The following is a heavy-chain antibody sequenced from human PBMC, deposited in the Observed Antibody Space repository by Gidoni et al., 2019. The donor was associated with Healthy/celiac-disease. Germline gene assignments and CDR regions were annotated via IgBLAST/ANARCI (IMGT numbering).Heavy chain of an antibody. CDR3: AKPPRGQWLVLDY. V-gene: IGHV3-23*01. Sequence: GGSLRLSCAASGFTFSSYAMSWVRQAPGKGLEWVSAISGSGGSTYYADSVKGRFTISRDNSKNPLYLQMNSLRAEDTAVYYCAKPPRGQWLVLDYWGQGTLVTVSS. CDR1: GFTFSSYA. D-gene: IGHD6-19*01. CDR2: ISGSGGST. J-gene: IGHJ4*02.